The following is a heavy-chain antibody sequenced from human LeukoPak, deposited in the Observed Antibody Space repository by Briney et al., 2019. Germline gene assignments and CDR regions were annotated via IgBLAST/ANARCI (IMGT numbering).Heavy chain of an antibody. J-gene: IGHJ4*02. CDR1: GFTFSSYE. CDR3: ARERYDSSGFDY. D-gene: IGHD3-22*01. Sequence: PGGSLRLSCAASGFTFSSYEMNWVRQAPGKGLEWVSYISCSGSTIYYADSVKGRFTISRDNAKNSLYLQMNSLRAEDTAVYYCARERYDSSGFDYWGQGTLVTVSS. CDR2: ISCSGSTI. V-gene: IGHV3-48*03.